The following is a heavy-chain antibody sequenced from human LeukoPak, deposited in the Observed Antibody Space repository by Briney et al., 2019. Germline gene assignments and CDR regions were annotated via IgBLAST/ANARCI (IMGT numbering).Heavy chain of an antibody. V-gene: IGHV1-2*02. CDR2: INPNSGGT. Sequence: GASVKVSCKAPGYTFTGYYMHWVRQAPGQGLEWMGWINPNSGGTNYAQKFQGRVTMTRDTSISTAYMELSRLRSDDTAVYYCARVYSSGWLGWFDPWGQGTLVTVSS. CDR3: ARVYSSGWLGWFDP. J-gene: IGHJ5*02. CDR1: GYTFTGYY. D-gene: IGHD6-19*01.